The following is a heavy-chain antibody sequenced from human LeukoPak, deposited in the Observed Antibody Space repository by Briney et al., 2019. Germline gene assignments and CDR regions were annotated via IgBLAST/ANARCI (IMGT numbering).Heavy chain of an antibody. CDR1: GFTFDDYG. CDR3: ARDGSDSSGYGLDY. V-gene: IGHV3-20*04. D-gene: IGHD3-22*01. Sequence: GGSLRLSCAASGFTFDDYGMSWVRQAPGKGLEWVSGINWNGGSTGYADSVKGRFTISRDNAKNSLYLQMNSLRAEDTALYYSARDGSDSSGYGLDYWGQGTLVTVSS. J-gene: IGHJ4*02. CDR2: INWNGGST.